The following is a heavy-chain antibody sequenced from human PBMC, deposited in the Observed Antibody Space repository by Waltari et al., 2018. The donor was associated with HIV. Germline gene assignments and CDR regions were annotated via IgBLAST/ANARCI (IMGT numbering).Heavy chain of an antibody. CDR3: ASPFYSDSTTYYYGLDY. CDR1: GFTFSSFG. J-gene: IGHJ4*02. CDR2: ISNDGSSK. D-gene: IGHD3-22*01. V-gene: IGHV3-30-3*01. Sequence: QVQLVESGGGVVQPGRSRRLSCAASGFTFSSFGMHWVRQAPGKGLERVAVISNDGSSKYYADSVKGRFTISRDNSKNTLYLHMNSLRAEDTAVYYCASPFYSDSTTYYYGLDYWGQGTLVTVSS.